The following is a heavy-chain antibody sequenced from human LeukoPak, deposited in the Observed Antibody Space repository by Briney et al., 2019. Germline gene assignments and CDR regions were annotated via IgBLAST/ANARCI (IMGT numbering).Heavy chain of an antibody. CDR2: INPNNGGDT. D-gene: IGHD3-10*01. V-gene: IGHV1-2*02. Sequence: ASVKVSCKGSGYTFTGYYIHWVRQAPGRGLEWMGWINPNNGGDTNFAQKFRGRVTLTTDTSTSTAYMGLTRLTSDDTAVYYCARRMIWFGISFDIWGQGTLVSVFS. CDR3: ARRMIWFGISFDI. J-gene: IGHJ3*02. CDR1: GYTFTGYY.